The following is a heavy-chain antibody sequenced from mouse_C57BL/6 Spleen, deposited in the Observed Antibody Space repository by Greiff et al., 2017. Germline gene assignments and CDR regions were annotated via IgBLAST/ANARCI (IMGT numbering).Heavy chain of an antibody. CDR3: AREYYYGSSHWYVDV. J-gene: IGHJ1*03. CDR1: GYTFTSYW. V-gene: IGHV1-55*01. D-gene: IGHD1-1*01. Sequence: QVQLKQPGAELVKPGASVKMSCKASGYTFTSYWITWVKQRPGPGLEWIGDIYPGSGSTNYNEKFKSKATLTVDTSSSTAYMQLSSLTSEDSAVYYCAREYYYGSSHWYVDVGGTGTTVTVSS. CDR2: IYPGSGST.